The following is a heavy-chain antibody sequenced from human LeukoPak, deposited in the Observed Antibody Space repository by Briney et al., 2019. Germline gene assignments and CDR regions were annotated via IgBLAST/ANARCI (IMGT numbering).Heavy chain of an antibody. CDR1: GGSISSSSYY. D-gene: IGHD3-22*01. CDR3: ARPRITMIDDAFDI. V-gene: IGHV4-39*01. Sequence: SGTLSLTCTVSGGSISSSSYYWGWIRQPPGKGLEWVGSIYYSGSTYYNPSLKSRVTISVDTSKNRFSLKLSSVTAADTAVYYCARPRITMIDDAFDIWGQGTMVTVSS. CDR2: IYYSGST. J-gene: IGHJ3*02.